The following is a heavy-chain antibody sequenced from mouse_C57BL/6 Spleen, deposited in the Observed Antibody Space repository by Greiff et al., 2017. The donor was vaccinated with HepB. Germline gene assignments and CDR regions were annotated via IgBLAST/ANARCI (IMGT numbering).Heavy chain of an antibody. CDR2: INPGSGGT. Sequence: QVHVKQSGAELVRPGTSVKVSCKASGYAFTNYLIEWVKQRPGQGLEWIGVINPGSGGTNYNEKFKGKATLTADKSSSTAYMQLSSLTSEDSAVYFCARRRGYAYYFDSWGQGTTLTVSS. CDR1: GYAFTNYL. J-gene: IGHJ2*01. V-gene: IGHV1-54*01. CDR3: ARRRGYAYYFDS. D-gene: IGHD2-2*01.